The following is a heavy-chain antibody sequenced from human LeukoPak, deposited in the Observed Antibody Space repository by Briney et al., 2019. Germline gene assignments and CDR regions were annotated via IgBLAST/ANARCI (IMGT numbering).Heavy chain of an antibody. V-gene: IGHV3-33*01. J-gene: IGHJ4*02. Sequence: GRSLTLSCAASGFTFNRYGMHWVRQAPGKGLEWVAMIWHDGTKEFYADSVKGRFTISRDNSNNTIYLQMNSLSADDTAVYFCARERGYSYGLDYWGQGTLVTVSS. CDR2: IWHDGTKE. CDR1: GFTFNRYG. D-gene: IGHD5-18*01. CDR3: ARERGYSYGLDY.